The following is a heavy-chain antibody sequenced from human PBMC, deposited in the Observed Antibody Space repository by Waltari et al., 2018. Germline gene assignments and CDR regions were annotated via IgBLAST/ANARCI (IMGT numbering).Heavy chain of an antibody. CDR3: VRAFMVTTFSALRYHDYYGMDV. V-gene: IGHV4-34*01. CDR2: INPSGVA. Sequence: QVQLQQWGAGLLKPPETLSLTCAVYGGSFRDYSWSWVRPPPGKGLEWIGEINPSGVANYNPSLKGRGTITLDTSKNQFSLRLSSVTAADTAVYYCVRAFMVTTFSALRYHDYYGMDVWGQGTAVTVSS. D-gene: IGHD4-17*01. J-gene: IGHJ6*02. CDR1: GGSFRDYS.